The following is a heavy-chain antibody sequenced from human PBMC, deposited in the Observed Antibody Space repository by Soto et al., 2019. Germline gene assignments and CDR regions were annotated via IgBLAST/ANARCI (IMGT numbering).Heavy chain of an antibody. V-gene: IGHV1-69*02. CDR3: ARPTSTGTTSGYYFDY. Sequence: QVQLVQSGAEVKKPGSSVKVSCKASGGTFSSYPISWVRQAPGQGLEWMGRIIPILDITDYGQRFQGRVTITADKSTSTAYMELSSLSSDDTAVYYCARPTSTGTTSGYYFDYWGQGTLVTVSS. J-gene: IGHJ4*02. D-gene: IGHD1-7*01. CDR1: GGTFSSYP. CDR2: IIPILDIT.